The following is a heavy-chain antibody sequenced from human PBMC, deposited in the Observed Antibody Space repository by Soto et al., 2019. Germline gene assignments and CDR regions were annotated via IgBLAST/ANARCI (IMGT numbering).Heavy chain of an antibody. J-gene: IGHJ4*02. V-gene: IGHV4-59*01. CDR1: GGSISSYY. D-gene: IGHD1-1*01. CDR3: ARETGGTSFDY. CDR2: IYYSGST. Sequence: ASETLSLTCTVSGGSISSYYWSWIRQPPGKGLEWIGYIYYSGSTNYNPSLKSRVTISVDTSKNQFSLKLSSVTAADTAVYYCARETGGTSFDYLGQGTLVTVSS.